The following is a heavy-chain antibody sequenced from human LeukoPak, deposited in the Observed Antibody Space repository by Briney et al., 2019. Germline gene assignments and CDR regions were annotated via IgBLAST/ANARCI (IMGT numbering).Heavy chain of an antibody. CDR2: ISNGGGST. CDR3: VKEIYSASSPFDY. Sequence: RGSPGPSLSAPGFIFRKHPMDWVRQGPGKGLECVSGISNGGGSTYYADSVTGRFTISRDNSKNTLYLQMSSLRAEDTAVYYCVKEIYSASSPFDYWGQGTPVTVSS. J-gene: IGHJ4*02. D-gene: IGHD5-12*01. V-gene: IGHV3-64D*09. CDR1: GFIFRKHP.